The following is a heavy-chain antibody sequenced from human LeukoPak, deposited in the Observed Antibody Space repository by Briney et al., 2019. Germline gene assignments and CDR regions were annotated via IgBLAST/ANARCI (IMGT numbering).Heavy chain of an antibody. J-gene: IGHJ4*02. D-gene: IGHD5-12*01. CDR3: ARELADIVATSLDY. CDR2: ISSSSSYI. CDR1: GFTFSSYS. Sequence: GGSLRLSCAASGFTFSSYSMNWVRQAPGRGLEWVSSISSSSSYIYYADSVKGRFTISRDNANNSLYLQMNSLRAEATAVYYCARELADIVATSLDYWGQGTLVTVSS. V-gene: IGHV3-21*01.